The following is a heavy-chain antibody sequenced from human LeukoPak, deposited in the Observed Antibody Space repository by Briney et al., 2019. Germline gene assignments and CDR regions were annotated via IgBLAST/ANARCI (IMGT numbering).Heavy chain of an antibody. Sequence: PGGSLRLSCAASGFTFRSFGMHWVRQAPGKGLEGVAVTSYEGTNNYYADSVKGRFTISRDNSKNTLFLQMNSLRAEDTAVYYCAKDVRVLVNWNYVQNFDYWGQGTLVTVSS. CDR1: GFTFRSFG. V-gene: IGHV3-30*18. CDR2: TSYEGTNN. J-gene: IGHJ4*02. CDR3: AKDVRVLVNWNYVQNFDY. D-gene: IGHD1-7*01.